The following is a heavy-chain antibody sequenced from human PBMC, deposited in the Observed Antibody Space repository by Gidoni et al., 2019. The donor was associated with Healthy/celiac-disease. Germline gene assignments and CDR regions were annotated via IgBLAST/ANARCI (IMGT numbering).Heavy chain of an antibody. CDR3: ARWDSSGFPFDY. J-gene: IGHJ4*02. V-gene: IGHV1-69*01. Sequence: QVQLVQSGAEVKKPGSSVKVSCKASGGTVSSYAISWVRQAPGQGLEWMGGIIPIFGTANYAQKFQGRVTITADEYTSTAYMELSSLRSEDTAVYYCARWDSSGFPFDYWGQGTLVTVSS. CDR2: IIPIFGTA. CDR1: GGTVSSYA. D-gene: IGHD6-19*01.